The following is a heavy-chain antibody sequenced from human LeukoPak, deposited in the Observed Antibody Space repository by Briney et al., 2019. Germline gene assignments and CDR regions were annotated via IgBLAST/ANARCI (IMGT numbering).Heavy chain of an antibody. CDR1: GFSFDDYA. Sequence: GGSLRLSCEASGFSFDDYAMHWVRQAPGKGLEWVAVISYDGSNKYYADSVKGRFTISRDNSKNTLYLQMNSLRAEDTAVYYCAKHDYGDHLDYWGQGTLVTVSS. D-gene: IGHD4-17*01. CDR3: AKHDYGDHLDY. J-gene: IGHJ4*02. CDR2: ISYDGSNK. V-gene: IGHV3-30*18.